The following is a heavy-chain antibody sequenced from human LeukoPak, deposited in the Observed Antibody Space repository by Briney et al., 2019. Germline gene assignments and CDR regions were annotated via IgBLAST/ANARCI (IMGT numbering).Heavy chain of an antibody. CDR3: ARGRGSGWYEDI. V-gene: IGHV4-34*01. D-gene: IGHD6-19*01. CDR2: INHSGST. CDR1: GGSFSGYY. J-gene: IGHJ3*02. Sequence: SETLSLTCAVYGGSFSGYYWSWIRQPPGKGLEWIGEINHSGSTNYSPSLKSRVTISVDTSKNQFSLKLSSVTAADTAVYYCARGRGSGWYEDIWGQGTMVTVSS.